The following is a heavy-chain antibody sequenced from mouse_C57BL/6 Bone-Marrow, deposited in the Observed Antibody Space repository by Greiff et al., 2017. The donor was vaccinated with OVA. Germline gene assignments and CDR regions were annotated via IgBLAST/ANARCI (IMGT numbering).Heavy chain of an antibody. CDR1: GFTFSDYY. Sequence: EVQRVESGGGLVQPGGSLKLSCAASGFTFSDYYMYWVRQTPEKGLEWVAYISNGGGSTYYPDTVKGRFTISRDNAKNTLYLQMSRLKSEDTAMYYCARQWDYGSSYGFAYWGKGTLVTVSA. D-gene: IGHD1-1*01. CDR3: ARQWDYGSSYGFAY. J-gene: IGHJ3*01. CDR2: ISNGGGST. V-gene: IGHV5-12*01.